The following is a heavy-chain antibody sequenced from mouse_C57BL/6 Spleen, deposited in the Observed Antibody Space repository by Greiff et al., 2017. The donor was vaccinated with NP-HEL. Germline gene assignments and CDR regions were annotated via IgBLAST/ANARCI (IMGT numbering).Heavy chain of an antibody. CDR3: ARKCTTVVEGCAMDY. D-gene: IGHD1-1*01. CDR1: GFSLTSYA. J-gene: IGHJ4*01. CDR2: IWTGGGT. Sequence: VKLVESGPGLVAPSQSLSITCTVSGFSLTSYAISWVRQPPGKGLEWLGVIWTGGGTNYNSALKSRPSISTDNSKSQVFLKMNSLQPDDTARYYCARKCTTVVEGCAMDYWGQGTSVTVSS. V-gene: IGHV2-9-1*01.